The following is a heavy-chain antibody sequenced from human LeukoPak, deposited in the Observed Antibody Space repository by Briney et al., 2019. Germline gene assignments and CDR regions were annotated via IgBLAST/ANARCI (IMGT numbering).Heavy chain of an antibody. Sequence: GGSLRLSCAASGFTFSSYGMNWARQAPGKGLEWVASINHNGNVNYYVDSVKGRFTISRDNAKNSLYLQMNSLRAEDTAVYYCAKKLRWDCSSTTCPKGDCFDPWGQGTLVTVSS. V-gene: IGHV3-7*03. CDR2: INHNGNVN. J-gene: IGHJ5*02. CDR1: GFTFSSYG. CDR3: AKKLRWDCSSTTCPKGDCFDP. D-gene: IGHD2-2*01.